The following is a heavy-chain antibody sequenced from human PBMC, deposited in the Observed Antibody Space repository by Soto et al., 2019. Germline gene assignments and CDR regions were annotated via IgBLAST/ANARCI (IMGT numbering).Heavy chain of an antibody. CDR1: GFTFSAFW. Sequence: EVQLVESGGNLVQPGGSLRLSCAASGFTFSAFWMSWVRRAPGRGLEWVANIKEDGSETYYVDSVEGRFTISRDNAKKSLYLQMNSLRADDTALYYCARGGSHSSDSWGQGALVTVSS. CDR2: IKEDGSET. V-gene: IGHV3-7*03. J-gene: IGHJ4*02. CDR3: ARGGSHSSDS. D-gene: IGHD1-26*01.